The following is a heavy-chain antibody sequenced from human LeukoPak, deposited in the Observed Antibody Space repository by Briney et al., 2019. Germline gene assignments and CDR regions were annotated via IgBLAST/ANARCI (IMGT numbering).Heavy chain of an antibody. CDR3: AGRYCSSTSCYTGINWFDP. J-gene: IGHJ5*02. D-gene: IGHD2-2*02. V-gene: IGHV4-38-2*02. CDR1: GYSISSGYY. Sequence: SETLSLTCTVSGYSISSGYYWGWIRQPPGKGLEWIGSIYHSGSTYYNPSLKSRVTISVDTSKSQFSLKLSSVTAADTAVYYCAGRYCSSTSCYTGINWFDPWGQGTLVTVSS. CDR2: IYHSGST.